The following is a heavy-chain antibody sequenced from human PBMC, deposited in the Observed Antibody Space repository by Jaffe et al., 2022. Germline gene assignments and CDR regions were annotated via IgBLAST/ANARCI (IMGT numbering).Heavy chain of an antibody. CDR2: INAGNGNT. CDR1: GYTFTSYA. D-gene: IGHD6-19*01. CDR3: ARVPPPWRIAVAGIEAFDI. J-gene: IGHJ3*02. V-gene: IGHV1-3*01. Sequence: QVQLVQSGAEVKKPGASVKVSCKASGYTFTSYAMHWVRQAPGQRLEWMGWINAGNGNTKYSQKFQGRVTITRDTSASTAYMELSSLRSEDTAVYYCARVPPPWRIAVAGIEAFDIWGQGTMVTVSS.